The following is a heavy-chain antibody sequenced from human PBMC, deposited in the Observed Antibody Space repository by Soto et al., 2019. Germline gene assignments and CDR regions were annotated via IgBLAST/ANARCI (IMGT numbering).Heavy chain of an antibody. Sequence: GESLKISCKGSGYSFTSYWIGWVRQMPGKSLEWMGIIYPGDSDTRYSPSFQGQVTISADKSISTAYLQWSSLKASDTAMYYCARRGSGGSGPGIDYYYYGMDVWGQGTTVTVSS. CDR3: ARRGSGGSGPGIDYYYYGMDV. CDR2: IYPGDSDT. D-gene: IGHD3-10*01. CDR1: GYSFTSYW. J-gene: IGHJ6*02. V-gene: IGHV5-51*01.